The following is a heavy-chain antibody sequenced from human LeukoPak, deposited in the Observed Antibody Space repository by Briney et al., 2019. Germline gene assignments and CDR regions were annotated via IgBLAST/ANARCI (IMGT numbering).Heavy chain of an antibody. V-gene: IGHV4-59*01. CDR3: ARLVSGRESDFDY. J-gene: IGHJ4*02. Sequence: SETLSLTCTVSGGSISSYYWSWIRQPPGKGLEWIGYIYNSGSTNIYNSGSTNYNPSLKSRVTISVDTSKNQFSLKLSSVTAADTAVYYCARLVSGRESDFDYWGQGTLVTVSS. D-gene: IGHD1-26*01. CDR2: IYNSGSTNIYNSGST. CDR1: GGSISSYY.